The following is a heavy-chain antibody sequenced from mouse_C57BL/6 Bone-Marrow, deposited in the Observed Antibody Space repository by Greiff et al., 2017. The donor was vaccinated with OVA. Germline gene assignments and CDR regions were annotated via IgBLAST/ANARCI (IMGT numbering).Heavy chain of an antibody. V-gene: IGHV1-54*01. CDR3: ARDDYYGSSYYFDY. Sequence: VQLQQSGAELVRPGTSVKVSCKASGYAFTNYLIEWVKQRPGQGLEWIGVINPGSGGTNYNEKFKGKATLTADKSSSTAYMQLSSLTSEDSAVYFCARDDYYGSSYYFDYWGQGTTLTVSS. D-gene: IGHD1-1*01. J-gene: IGHJ2*01. CDR1: GYAFTNYL. CDR2: INPGSGGT.